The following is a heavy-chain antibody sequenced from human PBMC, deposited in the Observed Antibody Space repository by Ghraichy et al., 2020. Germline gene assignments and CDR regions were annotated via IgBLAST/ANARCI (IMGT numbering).Heavy chain of an antibody. J-gene: IGHJ4*02. V-gene: IGHV4-4*07. CDR1: GGSISSYY. Sequence: GSLRLSCTVSGGSISSYYWSWIRQPAGKGLEWIGRIYTSGSTNYNPSLKSRVTMSVDTSKNQFSLKLSSVTAADTAVYYCATRGYSYADGFDYWGQGTLVTVSS. D-gene: IGHD5-18*01. CDR3: ATRGYSYADGFDY. CDR2: IYTSGST.